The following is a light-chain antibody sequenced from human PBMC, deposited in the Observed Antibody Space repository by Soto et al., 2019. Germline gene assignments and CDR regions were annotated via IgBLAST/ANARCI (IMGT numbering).Light chain of an antibody. J-gene: IGKJ4*01. CDR3: QQRSNWPLT. V-gene: IGKV3-11*01. CDR2: DAS. CDR1: QSVSSY. Sequence: EIVLTQSPATLSLSPGEGATLSCRASQSVSSYLACYQQKPGQAPRLLIYDASNMATGIPARFSGSGSGTDFTLSISSLEPEDLAVYYCQQRSNWPLTFGRGTKVEIK.